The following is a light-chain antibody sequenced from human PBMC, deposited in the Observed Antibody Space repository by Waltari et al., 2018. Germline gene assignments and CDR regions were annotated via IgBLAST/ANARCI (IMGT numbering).Light chain of an antibody. CDR2: GAS. J-gene: IGKJ2*01. CDR3: QQYNNWPYT. Sequence: EIFITQPPATLSSSPAERATLSCRASQSVSSNLAWYQQKPGQAPRLLIYGASTRASGIPARFSGSGSGTEFTLTISSLQSEDFAVYYCQQYNNWPYTFGQGTKLEIK. V-gene: IGKV3-15*01. CDR1: QSVSSN.